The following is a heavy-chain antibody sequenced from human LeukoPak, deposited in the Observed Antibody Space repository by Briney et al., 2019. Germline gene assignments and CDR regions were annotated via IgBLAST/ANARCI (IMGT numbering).Heavy chain of an antibody. CDR2: IYSGGST. CDR1: GFTVSSNY. D-gene: IGHD6-13*01. V-gene: IGHV3-53*01. CDR3: ASGKIAAAGFDY. J-gene: IGHJ4*02. Sequence: TGGSLRLSCAASGFTVSSNYMSWVRQAPGKGLEWVSVIYSGGSTYYADSVKGRFTISRDNAKNSLYLQMNSLRAEDTAVYYCASGKIAAAGFDYWGQGTLVTVSS.